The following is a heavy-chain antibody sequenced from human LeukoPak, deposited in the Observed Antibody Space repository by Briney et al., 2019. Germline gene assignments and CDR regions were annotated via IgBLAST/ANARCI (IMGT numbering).Heavy chain of an antibody. V-gene: IGHV1-8*01. Sequence: ASVKVSCKASGYTFINYDINWVRRATGQGLEWMGLMSPKDGDTRYAQKFQGRVTMTRDTSISTAYMELSSLRSEDTALYYCVSEAFDIWGQGTMVTVSS. CDR1: GYTFINYD. CDR3: VSEAFDI. J-gene: IGHJ3*02. CDR2: MSPKDGDT.